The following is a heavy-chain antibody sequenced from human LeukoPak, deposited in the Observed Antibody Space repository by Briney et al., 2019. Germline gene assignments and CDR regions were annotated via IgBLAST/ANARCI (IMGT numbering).Heavy chain of an antibody. CDR2: TYYRSKWYY. Sequence: SQTLSFTCAISGDSVSSISVAWNWIRQSPSRGLEWLGRTYYRSKWYYECAVSVKGRINISPDTSKNQFSLQLTSVTPEDTAVYYCSLARSEYHYGMDVWGQGTTVTVSS. J-gene: IGHJ6*02. V-gene: IGHV6-1*01. CDR1: GDSVSSISVA. CDR3: SLARSEYHYGMDV.